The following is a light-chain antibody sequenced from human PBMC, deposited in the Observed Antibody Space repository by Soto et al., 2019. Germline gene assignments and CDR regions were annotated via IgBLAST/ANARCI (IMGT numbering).Light chain of an antibody. V-gene: IGKV1-5*03. Sequence: DIQMTQSPSTLSGSVGDRVTITCRASQSISNWLAWYQQKPGKAPKLLIHKASSLESGVPSRFSGSGSGTEFTLTISSLQPDDFATYYCQQYNSYPVTFGGGTKVDIK. CDR2: KAS. J-gene: IGKJ4*01. CDR1: QSISNW. CDR3: QQYNSYPVT.